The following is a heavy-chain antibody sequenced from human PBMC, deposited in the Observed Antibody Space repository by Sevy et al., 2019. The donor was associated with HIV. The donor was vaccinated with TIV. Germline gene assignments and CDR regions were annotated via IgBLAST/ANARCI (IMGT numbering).Heavy chain of an antibody. CDR3: ARWGVGTAMTTSGY. D-gene: IGHD4-17*01. CDR2: INPNSGGT. J-gene: IGHJ4*02. V-gene: IGHV1-2*02. Sequence: ASMKVSCKASGYTFTDYYIHWVRQAPGQGLQWMGWINPNSGGTNYAQNFQGRVTLTSDTSVNTAYMEFSSLKSDDTAVYYCARWGVGTAMTTSGYWGQGTLVTVSS. CDR1: GYTFTDYY.